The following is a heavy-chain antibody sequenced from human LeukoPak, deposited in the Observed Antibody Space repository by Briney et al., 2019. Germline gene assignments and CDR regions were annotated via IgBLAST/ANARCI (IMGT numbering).Heavy chain of an antibody. CDR2: ISYDGSNE. Sequence: GGSLRLSCAASGFSFSSYGMHWVRQAPGKGLEWVAVISYDGSNEYFADSVKGRFTVSRDNSKNTLHLQMNSLSPEDTAVYYCAKDLGVGAYLLFDYITSGLDSWGQGTLVTVSS. J-gene: IGHJ4*02. V-gene: IGHV3-30*18. CDR1: GFSFSSYG. D-gene: IGHD2/OR15-2a*01. CDR3: AKDLGVGAYLLFDYITSGLDS.